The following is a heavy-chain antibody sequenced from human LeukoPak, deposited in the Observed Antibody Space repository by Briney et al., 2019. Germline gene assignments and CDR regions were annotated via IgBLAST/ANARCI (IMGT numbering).Heavy chain of an antibody. V-gene: IGHV4-59*11. CDR1: GGSISSHY. J-gene: IGHJ4*02. CDR3: VRQIDY. Sequence: SETLSLTCTVSGGSISSHYWSWIQQPPGKGLEWIGYIYYSGSTNYNPSLKSRVTISVDTSKNQFSLKLSSVTAADTAVYYCVRQIDYWGQGTLVTVSS. CDR2: IYYSGST.